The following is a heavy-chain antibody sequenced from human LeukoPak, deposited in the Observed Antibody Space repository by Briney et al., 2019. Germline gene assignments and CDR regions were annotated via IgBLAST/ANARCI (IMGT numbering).Heavy chain of an antibody. CDR3: ARYYDSSGYYSPDLLRYYYMDV. J-gene: IGHJ6*03. Sequence: GGSLRLSCAASGFTFSSYSMNWVRQAPGKGLEWVSSISSSSSYIYYADSVKGRFTISRDNAKNSLYLQMNSLRAEDTAVYYCARYYDSSGYYSPDLLRYYYMDVWGKGTTVTISS. CDR1: GFTFSSYS. CDR2: ISSSSSYI. D-gene: IGHD3-22*01. V-gene: IGHV3-21*01.